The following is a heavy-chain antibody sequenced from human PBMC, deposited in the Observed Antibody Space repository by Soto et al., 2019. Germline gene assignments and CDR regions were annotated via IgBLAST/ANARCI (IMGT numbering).Heavy chain of an antibody. CDR1: GFTFSSYA. D-gene: IGHD4-4*01. V-gene: IGHV3-23*01. Sequence: PGESLKISCAASGFTFSSYAMSWVRQAPGKGLEWVSAISGSGGSTYYADSVKGRFTISRDNSKNTLYLQMNSLRAEDTAVYYWAKGRSTVVVGSNYDYWGQGTLVTVSS. CDR3: AKGRSTVVVGSNYDY. CDR2: ISGSGGST. J-gene: IGHJ4*02.